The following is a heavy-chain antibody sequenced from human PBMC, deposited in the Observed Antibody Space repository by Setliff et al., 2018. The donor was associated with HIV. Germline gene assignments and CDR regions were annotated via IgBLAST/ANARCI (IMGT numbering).Heavy chain of an antibody. Sequence: ETLSLTCTVSGGSISTNSYYWGWIRQSPGKGLEWVSSISYDSRFIYHADSMKGRFTISRDNAKKLVYLQMNSLRAEDTAIYYCARDRASSGYYARFDHWGQGTLVTVSS. V-gene: IGHV3-21*01. J-gene: IGHJ4*02. D-gene: IGHD3-22*01. CDR1: GGSISTNS. CDR3: ARDRASSGYYARFDH. CDR2: ISYDSRFI.